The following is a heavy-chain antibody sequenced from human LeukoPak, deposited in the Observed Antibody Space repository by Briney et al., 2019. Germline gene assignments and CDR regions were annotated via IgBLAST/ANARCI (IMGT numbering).Heavy chain of an antibody. J-gene: IGHJ6*03. D-gene: IGHD2-2*01. Sequence: GGSLRLSCAASGFTFSSYWMHWVRQAPGKGLVWVSVIYSGGSTYYADSVKGRFTISRDNSKNTLYLQMNSLRAEDTAVYYCAREKTHYQLLSHYYSNYMDVWGKGTTVTISS. V-gene: IGHV3-66*01. CDR2: IYSGGST. CDR3: AREKTHYQLLSHYYSNYMDV. CDR1: GFTFSSYW.